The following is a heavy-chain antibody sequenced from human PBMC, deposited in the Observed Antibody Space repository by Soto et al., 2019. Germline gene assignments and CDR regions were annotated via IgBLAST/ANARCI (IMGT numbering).Heavy chain of an antibody. CDR1: GYTFTSYG. CDR2: ISAYNGNT. Sequence: QVQLVQSGAEVKKPGASVKVSCKASGYTFTSYGISWVRQAPGQGLEWMGWISAYNGNTNYAQKLQGRVTMTTDTSKSAACXELRSLRSDDTAVYYCARQRNPGYDYGYYYYGMDVWGQGTTVTVSS. V-gene: IGHV1-18*01. J-gene: IGHJ6*02. CDR3: ARQRNPGYDYGYYYYGMDV. D-gene: IGHD5-12*01.